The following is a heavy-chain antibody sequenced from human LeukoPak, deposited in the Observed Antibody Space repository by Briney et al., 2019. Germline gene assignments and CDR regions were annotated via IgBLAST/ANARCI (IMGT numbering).Heavy chain of an antibody. V-gene: IGHV4-4*02. D-gene: IGHD3-3*01. Sequence: KSSETLSLTCAVSGGSISSSNWWSWVRQPPGKGLEWIGEIYHSGSTNYNPSLKRRVTISVDKSKNQFSLKLGSVTAADTAVYYCARDKTYYDFWSGYYKHYYYGMDVWGQGTTVTVSS. CDR3: ARDKTYYDFWSGYYKHYYYGMDV. J-gene: IGHJ6*02. CDR1: GGSISSSNW. CDR2: IYHSGST.